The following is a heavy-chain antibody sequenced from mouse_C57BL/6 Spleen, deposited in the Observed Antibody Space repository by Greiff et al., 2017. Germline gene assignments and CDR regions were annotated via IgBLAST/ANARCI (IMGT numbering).Heavy chain of an antibody. Sequence: VKLEESGGGLVKPGGSLKLSCAASGFTFSDYGMHWVRQAPEKGLELVAYISSGSSTIYYAVTVKGRFTISRDNAKNTLFLQMTSWRSEDTAMYYCARRTVVDGGYAMDYWGQGTSVTVSS. CDR3: ARRTVVDGGYAMDY. J-gene: IGHJ4*01. D-gene: IGHD1-1*01. V-gene: IGHV5-17*01. CDR1: GFTFSDYG. CDR2: ISSGSSTI.